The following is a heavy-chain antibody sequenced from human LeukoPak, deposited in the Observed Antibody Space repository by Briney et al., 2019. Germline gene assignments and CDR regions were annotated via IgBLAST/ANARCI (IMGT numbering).Heavy chain of an antibody. Sequence: PSETLSLTCTVSGDSISSSNCYWGWIRQPPGKGLEWIGSIYFSGGTYYDASLKSRVTISVDTSKNQFSLKLSSVTAADTAVYYCARTTEGYCRGRSCYSYYYYMDVWGKGTTVTVSS. D-gene: IGHD2-15*01. V-gene: IGHV4-39*07. J-gene: IGHJ6*03. CDR1: GDSISSSNCY. CDR3: ARTTEGYCRGRSCYSYYYYMDV. CDR2: IYFSGGT.